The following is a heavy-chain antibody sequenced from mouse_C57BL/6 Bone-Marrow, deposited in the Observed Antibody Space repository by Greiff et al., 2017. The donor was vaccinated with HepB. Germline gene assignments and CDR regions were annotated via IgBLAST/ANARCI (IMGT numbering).Heavy chain of an antibody. CDR2: IDPEDGEN. J-gene: IGHJ2*01. CDR1: GFNIKDYY. Sequence: EVKVEESGAELVKPGASVKLSCTASGFNIKDYYMHWVKQRTEQGLEWIGRIDPEDGENKYAPTLQVKATITADTSSNTAYLHLSSLTSEDTAVYYCARDYDGSSFFDYWGQGTTLTVSS. V-gene: IGHV14-2*01. CDR3: ARDYDGSSFFDY. D-gene: IGHD1-1*01.